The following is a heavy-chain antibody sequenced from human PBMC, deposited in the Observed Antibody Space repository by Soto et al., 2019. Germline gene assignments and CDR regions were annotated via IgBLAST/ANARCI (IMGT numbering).Heavy chain of an antibody. D-gene: IGHD2-2*01. CDR2: INPSGGST. CDR3: ATPREYQLRDAFDI. J-gene: IGHJ3*02. CDR1: GYAFTSYY. V-gene: IGHV1-46*03. Sequence: ASVKVSWKAAGYAFTSYYMHWVRQAPGQGLEWMGIINPSGGSTSYAQKFQGRVTMTRDTSTSTVYMELSSLRSEDTAVYYCATPREYQLRDAFDIWGQGTMVTVSS.